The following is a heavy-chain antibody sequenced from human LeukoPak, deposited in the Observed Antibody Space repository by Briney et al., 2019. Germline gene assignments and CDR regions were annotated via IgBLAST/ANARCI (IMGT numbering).Heavy chain of an antibody. V-gene: IGHV4-39*07. J-gene: IGHJ4*02. D-gene: IGHD5-18*01. CDR1: GDSISSSSYY. CDR3: AKDRGGYTYSHDY. Sequence: SETLSLTCTVSGDSISSSSYYWGWIRQPPGKGLEWIGSIYHSGSTYYNPSLKSRVTISVDMSKNQLSLKLNFVTAADTAVYYCAKDRGGYTYSHDYWGQGTLVTVSS. CDR2: IYHSGST.